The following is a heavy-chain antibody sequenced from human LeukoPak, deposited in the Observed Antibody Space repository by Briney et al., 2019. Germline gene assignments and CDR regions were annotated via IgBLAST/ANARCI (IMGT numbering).Heavy chain of an antibody. CDR1: GHSISSGYY. CDR2: IYHSGST. V-gene: IGHV4-38-2*01. J-gene: IGHJ4*02. D-gene: IGHD3-10*01. Sequence: SETLSLTCAVSGHSISSGYYWGWIRQPPGKGLAWIGSIYHSGSTYYNPSLTSRVTIAVDTSKNQFSLKLSSVTAADTAVYYCARSEMVRGVLYYFDYWGQGTLVTVSS. CDR3: ARSEMVRGVLYYFDY.